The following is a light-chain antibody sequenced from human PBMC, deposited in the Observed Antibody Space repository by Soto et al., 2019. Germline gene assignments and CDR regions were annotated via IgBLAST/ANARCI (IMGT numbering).Light chain of an antibody. CDR1: QTVSSSIAGSS. CDR2: GAS. CDR3: QQYHNWPRT. J-gene: IGKJ1*01. Sequence: EIMLTQSPATLSVYPGERATLSCRASQTVSSSIAGSSFAWYQQKPGQAPRLIIFGASTRAAGVPARFSGSGSETYFTLTISSLQSEDFAVYYCQQYHNWPRTFGQGTKVEI. V-gene: IGKV3-15*01.